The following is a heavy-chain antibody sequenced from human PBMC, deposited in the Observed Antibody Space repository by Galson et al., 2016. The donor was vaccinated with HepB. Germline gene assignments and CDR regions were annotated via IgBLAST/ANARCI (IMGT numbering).Heavy chain of an antibody. CDR2: IYQTGTA. Sequence: SETLSLTRAVSGASISNNYWWGWVRQFPEKGLEWIGEIYQTGTANYNPSFTRRATIAVDTSKNQISLRLDSVTAADTAVYFCARASIVPGARMVFDPWGQGILVTVSS. CDR3: ARASIVPGARMVFDP. J-gene: IGHJ5*02. V-gene: IGHV4-4*02. CDR1: GASISNNYW. D-gene: IGHD2-2*01.